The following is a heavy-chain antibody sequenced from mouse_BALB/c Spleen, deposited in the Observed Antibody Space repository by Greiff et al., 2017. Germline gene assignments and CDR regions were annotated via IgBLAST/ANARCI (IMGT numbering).Heavy chain of an antibody. CDR2: ILPGSGST. Sequence: QVQLKQSGAELMKPGASVKISCKATSYTFSIYWIEWVKQRPGHGLEWIGEILPGSGSTNYNEKFKGKATFTADTSSNTAYMQLSSLTSEDSAVYYWARKGKKVDDWGQGTTLTGSS. V-gene: IGHV1-9*01. CDR3: ARKGKKVDD. J-gene: IGHJ2*01. CDR1: SYTFSIYW.